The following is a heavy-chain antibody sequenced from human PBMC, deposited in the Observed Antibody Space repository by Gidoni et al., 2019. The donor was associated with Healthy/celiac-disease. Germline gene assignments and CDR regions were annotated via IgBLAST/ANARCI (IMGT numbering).Heavy chain of an antibody. Sequence: QVQLVQSGAEVKKPGASVKVSCTASGYTFTGYYMHWVRQALGQGLEWMGWINPNSGGTNYAQKFQGRVTMTRDTSISTAYMELSRLRSDDTAVYYCARDNGRSVYPIGTVWFGESRDDAFDIWGQGTMVTVSS. J-gene: IGHJ3*02. D-gene: IGHD3-10*01. CDR3: ARDNGRSVYPIGTVWFGESRDDAFDI. CDR2: INPNSGGT. CDR1: GYTFTGYY. V-gene: IGHV1-2*02.